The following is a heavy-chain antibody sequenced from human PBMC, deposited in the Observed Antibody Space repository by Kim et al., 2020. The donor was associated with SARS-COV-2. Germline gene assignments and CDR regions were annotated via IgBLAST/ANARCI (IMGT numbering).Heavy chain of an antibody. V-gene: IGHV1-2*04. J-gene: IGHJ4*02. CDR3: ARFDSDSSGYHDH. CDR2: INPSSGGT. CDR1: GYAFTAYY. Sequence: ASVKVSCKASGYAFTAYYLHWVRQAPGQGLEWVGWINPSSGGTSFAQKFQGWVTMTRDTSISTAYLEVSRLKPDDTAVYYCARFDSDSSGYHDHWGQGTL. D-gene: IGHD3-22*01.